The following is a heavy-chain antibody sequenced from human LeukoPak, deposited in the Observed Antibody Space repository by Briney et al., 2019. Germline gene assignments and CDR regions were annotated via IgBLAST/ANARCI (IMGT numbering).Heavy chain of an antibody. V-gene: IGHV3-21*01. CDR3: ARDQATAYYDYVWGCYRSPDFDY. Sequence: GGSLRLSCAASGFTFSSYSMNWVRQAPGKGLEWVSSISSSSSYIYYADSVKGRFTISRDNAKNSLYLQMNSLRAEDTAVYYCARDQATAYYDYVWGCYRSPDFDYWGQGTLVTVSS. D-gene: IGHD3-16*02. J-gene: IGHJ4*02. CDR1: GFTFSSYS. CDR2: ISSSSSYI.